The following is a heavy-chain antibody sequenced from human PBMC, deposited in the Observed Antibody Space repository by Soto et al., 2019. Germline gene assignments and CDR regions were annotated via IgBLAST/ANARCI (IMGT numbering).Heavy chain of an antibody. CDR3: ARRARPDFYYMDV. J-gene: IGHJ6*03. CDR2: ISSNGVGT. Sequence: HPGGSLRLSCAASGFTLSGYAMDWVRQAPGKGMEYVSGISSNGVGTYYANSVQGGFTISRDNSKNTVYLQMGSLRPEDMAVYYCARRARPDFYYMDVWGKGTTVTVSS. CDR1: GFTLSGYA. V-gene: IGHV3-64*01. D-gene: IGHD6-6*01.